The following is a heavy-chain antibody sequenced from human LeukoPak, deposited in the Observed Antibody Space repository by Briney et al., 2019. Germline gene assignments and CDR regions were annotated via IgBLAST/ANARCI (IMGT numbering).Heavy chain of an antibody. CDR3: AKDLIAVAGIDY. CDR1: GFTLSSYG. J-gene: IGHJ4*02. CDR2: ISYDGSNK. V-gene: IGHV3-30*18. Sequence: PGGALRLSCAASGFTLSSYGMHWVRQAPGKGLEWVAVISYDGSNKYYADSVKGRFTISRENSKHTLYLQMNSLKPEDTALYYCAKDLIAVAGIDYWGQGTLVNVYS. D-gene: IGHD6-19*01.